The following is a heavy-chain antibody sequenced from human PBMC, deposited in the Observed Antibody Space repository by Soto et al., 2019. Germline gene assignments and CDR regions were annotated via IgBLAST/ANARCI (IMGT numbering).Heavy chain of an antibody. CDR2: IKQDGNDL. J-gene: IGHJ6*04. D-gene: IGHD3-3*01. CDR1: GFTFSRYW. Sequence: GGPLRLSCAASGFTFSRYWMSWVRQAPEKGLEWVANIKQDGNDLYFVDSVKGRFTISRDNAKNSLYLHMSSLGAEDTGVYYCARTIFGVVSHYPCKEDWGNTPPFTDPS. CDR3: ARTIFGVVSHYPCKED. V-gene: IGHV3-7*01.